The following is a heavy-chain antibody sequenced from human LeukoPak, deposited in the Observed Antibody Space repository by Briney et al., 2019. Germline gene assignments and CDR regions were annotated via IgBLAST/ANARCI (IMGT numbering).Heavy chain of an antibody. D-gene: IGHD1-26*01. V-gene: IGHV1-46*01. CDR1: GYTFTSYY. Sequence: GGSVKVSCKASGYTFTSYYMHWVRQAPGQGLEWMGIINPSGGSTSYAQKFQGRVTMTRDTSTSTVYMELSSLRSEDTAVYYCARDSGSYYFDYWGQGTLVTVSS. CDR3: ARDSGSYYFDY. J-gene: IGHJ4*02. CDR2: INPSGGST.